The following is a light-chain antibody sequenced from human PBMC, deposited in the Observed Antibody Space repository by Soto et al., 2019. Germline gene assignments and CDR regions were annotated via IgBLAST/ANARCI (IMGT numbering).Light chain of an antibody. Sequence: DVVLTQTPLSSPVTLGQPASFSCRSSESLVHTDGNTYLNWLQQRPGQPPRLLIYNVAYRFSGVPDRFSDSGAGTDFTLKISRVEPEDVGTYYCMQATKYPPYTFGQGTKLEIE. CDR3: MQATKYPPYT. CDR2: NVA. V-gene: IGKV2-24*01. CDR1: ESLVHTDGNTY. J-gene: IGKJ2*01.